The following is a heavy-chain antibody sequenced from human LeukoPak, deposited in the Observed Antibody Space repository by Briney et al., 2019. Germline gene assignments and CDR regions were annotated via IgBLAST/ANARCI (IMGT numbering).Heavy chain of an antibody. CDR1: GGSISSGGYY. D-gene: IGHD3-22*01. Sequence: SQTLSLTCTVSGGSISSGGYYWSWIRQHPGKGLEWIGYIYYSGSTYYNPSLKSRVTISVDTSKNQFSLKLSSVTAADTAVYYCARLWYYDSSGLGYYYYYGMDVWGQGTTVTVSS. V-gene: IGHV4-31*03. CDR2: IYYSGST. J-gene: IGHJ6*02. CDR3: ARLWYYDSSGLGYYYYYGMDV.